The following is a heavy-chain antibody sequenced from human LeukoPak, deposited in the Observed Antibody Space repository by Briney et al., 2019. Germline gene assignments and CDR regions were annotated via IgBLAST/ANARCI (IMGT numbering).Heavy chain of an antibody. CDR1: GGSISSGDYY. CDR3: ARHEEEDGYNAKTFDY. CDR2: IFHSGTT. Sequence: PSETLSLTCTVSGGSISSGDYYWSWIRQPPGKGLECIGSIFHSGTTYYNPSLKSRVIISVDTSKNQFSLKLSSVTAADTAVYYCARHEEEDGYNAKTFDYWGQGTLVTVSS. J-gene: IGHJ4*02. V-gene: IGHV4-39*01. D-gene: IGHD5-24*01.